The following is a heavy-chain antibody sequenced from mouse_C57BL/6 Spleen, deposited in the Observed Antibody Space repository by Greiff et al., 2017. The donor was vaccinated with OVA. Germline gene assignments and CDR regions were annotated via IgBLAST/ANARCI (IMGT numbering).Heavy chain of an antibody. Sequence: EVQVVESGGGLVKPGGSLKLSCAASGFTFSDYGMHWVRQAPEKGLEWVAYISSGSSTIYYADTVKGRSTISRDNAKNTRFLQMASLRAEDTAMYYCARGQLDYWGQGTTLTVSS. CDR2: ISSGSSTI. V-gene: IGHV5-17*01. CDR1: GFTFSDYG. D-gene: IGHD3-3*01. CDR3: ARGQLDY. J-gene: IGHJ2*01.